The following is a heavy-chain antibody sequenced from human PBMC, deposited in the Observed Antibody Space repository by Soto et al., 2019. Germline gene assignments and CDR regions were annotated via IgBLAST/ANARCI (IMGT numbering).Heavy chain of an antibody. V-gene: IGHV4-39*01. CDR3: ARLAGYCSGTSCYGYYGMDV. CDR1: GGSISSGPYS. D-gene: IGHD2-2*01. CDR2: FHFSGRT. Sequence: PSETLSLTCTVSGGSISSGPYSWGWIRQPPGKGLEWIGTFHFSGRTYYSQSLESRVTISVDTSKNQFSLKVSSVTAADTAVFYCARLAGYCSGTSCYGYYGMDVWGQGTTVTVS. J-gene: IGHJ6*02.